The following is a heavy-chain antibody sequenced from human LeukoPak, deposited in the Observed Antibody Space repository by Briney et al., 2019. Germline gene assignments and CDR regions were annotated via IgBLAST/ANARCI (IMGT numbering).Heavy chain of an antibody. CDR3: ATSSQWELLVGYFDY. Sequence: ASVKVSCKVSGYTLTELSMHWVRQAPGKGLGWMGGFDPEDGETIYAQKFQGRVTMTEDTSTDTAYMELSSLRSEDTAVYYCATSSQWELLVGYFDYWGQGTLVTVSS. CDR1: GYTLTELS. D-gene: IGHD1-26*01. CDR2: FDPEDGET. V-gene: IGHV1-24*01. J-gene: IGHJ4*02.